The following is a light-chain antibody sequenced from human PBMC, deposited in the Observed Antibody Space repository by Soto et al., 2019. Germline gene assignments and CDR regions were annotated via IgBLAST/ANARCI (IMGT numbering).Light chain of an antibody. V-gene: IGKV3-20*01. CDR2: DAS. CDR1: QSVGRNY. CDR3: QQYASSPLT. Sequence: EIALTQSPGTLSVSPGEGATLSCRASQSVGRNYLAWYQHKPGQAPRLLIYDASSRATGIPDRFSGSGSGTDLTLTIRRLEPEDFAVYYCQQYASSPLTFGGGTKVETK. J-gene: IGKJ4*02.